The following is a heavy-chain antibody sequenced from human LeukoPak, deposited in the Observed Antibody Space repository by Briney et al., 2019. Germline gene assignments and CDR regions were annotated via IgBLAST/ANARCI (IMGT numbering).Heavy chain of an antibody. CDR3: TGGTVTTYYFDC. CDR1: GDSISGYY. V-gene: IGHV4-59*01. Sequence: SETLSLTCTVSGDSISGYYWSWIRQPPGKELEWIGYIHNSGTTNYNPSLKSRVTMSVNTSKNQFSLRLSSVTAADTAVYYCTGGTVTTYYFDCWGQGTLVTVSS. D-gene: IGHD4-17*01. CDR2: IHNSGTT. J-gene: IGHJ4*02.